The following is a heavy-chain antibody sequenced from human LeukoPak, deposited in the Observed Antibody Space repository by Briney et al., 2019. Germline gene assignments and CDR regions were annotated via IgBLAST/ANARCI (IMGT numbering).Heavy chain of an antibody. D-gene: IGHD5-24*01. CDR2: IKQDVGKT. J-gene: IGHJ4*02. Sequence: GGSLRLSCAASGFTFSSYWMSWVRQAPGKGREWVANIKQDVGKTYYVDSVKGRFTISRDAAKNSLYLQMNSLRPEDTAVYYCAGRGDGNLYYFDHWGQGTLVTASS. CDR3: AGRGDGNLYYFDH. V-gene: IGHV3-7*04. CDR1: GFTFSSYW.